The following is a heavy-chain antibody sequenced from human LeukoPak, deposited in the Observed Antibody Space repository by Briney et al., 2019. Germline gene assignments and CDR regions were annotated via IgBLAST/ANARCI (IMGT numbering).Heavy chain of an antibody. CDR1: GGSFSGYY. J-gene: IGHJ5*02. D-gene: IGHD3-22*01. Sequence: PSETLSLTCAVYGGSFSGYYWSWIRQPPGKGLEWIGEVIHGGSTNYNPSLKSRVIISLDTSKNQFSLKLSSVTAADTAVYYCARHLSPRYYYDSSGYYAVGIGVNFFGWFDPWGQGTLVTVSS. CDR3: ARHLSPRYYYDSSGYYAVGIGVNFFGWFDP. CDR2: VIHGGST. V-gene: IGHV4-34*12.